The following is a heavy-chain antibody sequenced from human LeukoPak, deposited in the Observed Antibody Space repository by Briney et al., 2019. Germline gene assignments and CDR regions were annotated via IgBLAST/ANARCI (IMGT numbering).Heavy chain of an antibody. D-gene: IGHD3-10*01. Sequence: SVKVSCKASGGTFSSYVITWVRQAPGQGLEWMGRIIPMLDIQNYAQKFQGRVTITADKSTSTAYMELGSLRSEDTAVYYCASERGATQYFDYWGQGTLVTVSS. J-gene: IGHJ4*02. V-gene: IGHV1-69*04. CDR1: GGTFSSYV. CDR3: ASERGATQYFDY. CDR2: IIPMLDIQ.